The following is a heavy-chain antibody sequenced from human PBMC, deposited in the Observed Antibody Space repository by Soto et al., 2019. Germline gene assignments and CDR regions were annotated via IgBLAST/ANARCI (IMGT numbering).Heavy chain of an antibody. V-gene: IGHV1-3*01. Sequence: GASVKVSCKASGYTFTSYAMHWVRQAPGQRLEWMGWINAGNGNTKYSQKFQGRVTITRDTSASTAYMELSSLRSEDTAVYYCARDRRQLNWFDPWGQGTLVTVSS. CDR3: ARDRRQLNWFDP. J-gene: IGHJ5*02. CDR2: INAGNGNT. D-gene: IGHD6-13*01. CDR1: GYTFTSYA.